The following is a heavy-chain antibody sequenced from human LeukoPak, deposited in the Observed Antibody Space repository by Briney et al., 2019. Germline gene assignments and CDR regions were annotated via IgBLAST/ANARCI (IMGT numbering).Heavy chain of an antibody. J-gene: IGHJ1*01. CDR3: ARDTTMIVVPSRQYFQH. V-gene: IGHV1-18*01. CDR1: GYTFNNYG. CDR2: ISAYDGST. Sequence: ASVKVSCKTFGYTFNNYGITWVRQAPGQGLEWMAWISAYDGSTDFAHKFHGRVTVTTDTSTSTAYMELRSLRSDDTAVYYCARDTTMIVVPSRQYFQHWGQGTLVTVSS. D-gene: IGHD3-22*01.